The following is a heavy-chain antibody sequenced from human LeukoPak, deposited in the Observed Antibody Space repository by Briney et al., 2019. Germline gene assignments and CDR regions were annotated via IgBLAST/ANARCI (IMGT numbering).Heavy chain of an antibody. CDR1: GFTFSTYG. J-gene: IGHJ4*02. CDR2: VSYDGSNK. D-gene: IGHD2-21*02. V-gene: IGHV3-30*18. CDR3: AKDNGRLLSNPLDY. Sequence: GGSLRLSCAASGFTFSTYGMHWVHQTPGKGLEWVAGVSYDGSNKYYADSVEGRFTISRDNSKNTQYLQMNSLGAEDTAGYYCAKDNGRLLSNPLDYWGQGTLVTVSS.